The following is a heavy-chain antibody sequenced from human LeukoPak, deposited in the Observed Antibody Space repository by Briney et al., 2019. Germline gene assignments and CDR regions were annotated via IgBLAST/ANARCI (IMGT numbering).Heavy chain of an antibody. Sequence: ASVKASCKASGYTFTGYYMHWVRQAPGQGLEWMGWINPNSGGTNYAQKFQGRVTMARDTSISTAYMELSRLTSDDTAMYYCARTIVLVPAAFYFDYWGQGTLVTVSS. CDR2: INPNSGGT. CDR3: ARTIVLVPAAFYFDY. CDR1: GYTFTGYY. D-gene: IGHD2-2*01. J-gene: IGHJ4*02. V-gene: IGHV1-2*02.